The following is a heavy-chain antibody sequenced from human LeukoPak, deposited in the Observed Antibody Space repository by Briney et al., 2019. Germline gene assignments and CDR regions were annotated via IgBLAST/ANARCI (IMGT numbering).Heavy chain of an antibody. V-gene: IGHV4-4*09. CDR3: ARSLYGSGAWYYFDY. CDR2: IYTSGST. Sequence: SETLSLTCTASGGSISSYYWSWIRQPPGKGLEWIGYIYTSGSTNYNPSLKSRVTISVDTSKNQFSLKLSSVTAADTAVYYCARSLYGSGAWYYFDYWGQGTLVTVSS. CDR1: GGSISSYY. J-gene: IGHJ4*02. D-gene: IGHD3-10*01.